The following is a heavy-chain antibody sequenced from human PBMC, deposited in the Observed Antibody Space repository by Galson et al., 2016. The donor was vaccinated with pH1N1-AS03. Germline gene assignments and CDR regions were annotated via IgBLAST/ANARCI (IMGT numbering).Heavy chain of an antibody. CDR2: IKRKTDGGTT. Sequence: SLRLSCAASGFTFTNAWMSWVRQAPGKGLEWVGRIKRKTDGGTTDYAAPVKGRFTSSRDDSENTLYLQMNSLNTEDTAVYYCAMYTYGYFDCWGQGTLVTVSS. D-gene: IGHD5-18*01. V-gene: IGHV3-15*01. CDR1: GFTFTNAW. J-gene: IGHJ4*02. CDR3: AMYTYGYFDC.